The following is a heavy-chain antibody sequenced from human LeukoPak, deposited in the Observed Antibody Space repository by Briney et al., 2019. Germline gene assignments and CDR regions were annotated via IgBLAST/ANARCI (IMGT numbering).Heavy chain of an antibody. J-gene: IGHJ5*02. D-gene: IGHD2-2*01. Sequence: SETLSLXCAVYGGSFSGYYWSWIRQPPGKGLEWIGEINHSGSTNYNPSLKSRVTISVDTSKNQFSLKLSSVTAADTAVYYCARGPVPAAKVSWFDPWGQGTLVTVSS. CDR1: GGSFSGYY. CDR3: ARGPVPAAKVSWFDP. CDR2: INHSGST. V-gene: IGHV4-34*01.